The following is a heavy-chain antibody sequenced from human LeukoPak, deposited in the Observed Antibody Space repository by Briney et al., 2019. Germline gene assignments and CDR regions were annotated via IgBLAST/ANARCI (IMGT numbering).Heavy chain of an antibody. CDR1: GGSFSGYY. D-gene: IGHD3-3*02. CDR3: ARLHFSPGPEAWY. CDR2: INHSGST. J-gene: IGHJ4*02. Sequence: PSETLSLTCAVYGGSFSGYYWSWIRQPPGKGLEWIGEINHSGSTNYNPSLKSRVTISVDTSKNQFSLKLSSVTAADTAVYYCARLHFSPGPEAWYWGQGTLVTVSS. V-gene: IGHV4-34*01.